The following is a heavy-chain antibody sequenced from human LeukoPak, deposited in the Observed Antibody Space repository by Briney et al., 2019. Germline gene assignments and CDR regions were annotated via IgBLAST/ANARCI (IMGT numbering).Heavy chain of an antibody. CDR1: GYTFTGYY. D-gene: IGHD2-15*01. CDR2: INPNSGDT. CDR3: VVDHFDY. J-gene: IGHJ4*02. V-gene: IGHV1-2*02. Sequence: ASVTVSFKASGYTFTGYYMHWVRQAPGQGLEWMGWINPNSGDTNYAQKFQGRVTMTRDTSISTAYMKLSRLRSDDTAVYYCVVDHFDYWGQGTLVTVSS.